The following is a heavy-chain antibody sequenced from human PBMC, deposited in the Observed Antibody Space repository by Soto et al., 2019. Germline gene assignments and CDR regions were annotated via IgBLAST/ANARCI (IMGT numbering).Heavy chain of an antibody. J-gene: IGHJ4*02. CDR2: ISYDGSNK. Sequence: GGSLRLSCAASGFTFSSYAMHWVRQAPGKGLEWVAVISYDGSNKYYADSVKGRFTISRDNSKNTLYLQMNSLRAEDTAVYYWARGSTAMVTYYFDYWGQGTLVTVSS. D-gene: IGHD5-18*01. CDR1: GFTFSSYA. CDR3: ARGSTAMVTYYFDY. V-gene: IGHV3-30*04.